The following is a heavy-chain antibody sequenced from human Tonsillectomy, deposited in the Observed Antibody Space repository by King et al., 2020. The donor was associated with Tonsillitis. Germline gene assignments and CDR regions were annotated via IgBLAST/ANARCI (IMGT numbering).Heavy chain of an antibody. CDR1: GGSISSYY. V-gene: IGHV4-59*01. J-gene: IGHJ5*02. D-gene: IGHD3-10*01. CDR2: IYYSGTT. CDR3: ARTPGSMVRGVITPLRWFDP. Sequence: VQLQESGPGLVKPSETLSLTCTVSGGSISSYYWSWIRQPPGKGLEWIGYIYYSGTTNHNPSLKSRVTMSVDTSKNQFSLKLSSVTAADTAVYYCARTPGSMVRGVITPLRWFDPWGQGTLVTVSS.